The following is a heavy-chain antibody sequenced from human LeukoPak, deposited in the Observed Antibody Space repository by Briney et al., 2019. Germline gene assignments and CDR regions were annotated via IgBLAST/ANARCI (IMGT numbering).Heavy chain of an antibody. D-gene: IGHD5-12*01. CDR1: GFTVSSNY. V-gene: IGHV3-53*01. Sequence: GGSLRLSCAASGFTVSSNYMSWVRQAPGKGLEWVSVIYSGGSTYYADSVKGRFTISRDNSKNTLYLQMNSLRAEDTAVYYCASAPVDIVATIRFDYWGQGTLVTVSS. J-gene: IGHJ4*02. CDR3: ASAPVDIVATIRFDY. CDR2: IYSGGST.